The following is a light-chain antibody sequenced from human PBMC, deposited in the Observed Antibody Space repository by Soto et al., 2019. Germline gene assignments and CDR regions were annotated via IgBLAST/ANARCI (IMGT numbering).Light chain of an antibody. CDR2: DAS. CDR3: QQRSDWPPLT. J-gene: IGKJ4*01. CDR1: QSVSNY. V-gene: IGKV3-11*01. Sequence: EIVLTQSPATLSLSPGERATLSCRACQSVSNYLAWYQQKPGQAPRLLIYDASNRATGIPARFSGSGSGTDFTLTTSSLEPEDVAVYYCQQRSDWPPLTFGGGTKVEIK.